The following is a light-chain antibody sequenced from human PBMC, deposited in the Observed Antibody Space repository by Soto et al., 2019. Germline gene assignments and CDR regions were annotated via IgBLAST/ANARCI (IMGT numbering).Light chain of an antibody. CDR2: AAS. J-gene: IGKJ4*01. CDR3: QQSYSTPLT. Sequence: IQMTQSPSSLSASVGDRVTITCRASQSISSYLNWYQQKPGKAPKLLIYAASSLQSGVPSRFSGSVSGTDFTLTISSLQPEDFATYYCQQSYSTPLTFGGGNKVEIK. CDR1: QSISSY. V-gene: IGKV1-39*01.